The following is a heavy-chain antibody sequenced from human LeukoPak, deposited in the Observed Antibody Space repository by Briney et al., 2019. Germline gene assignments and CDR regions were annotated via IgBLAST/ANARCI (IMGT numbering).Heavy chain of an antibody. CDR1: GFPLSRYG. J-gene: IGHJ4*02. Sequence: GGPLRLPCAPSGFPLSRYGMHWARQPPGTGLEWVPFIRYDGSNKYYADSVKGRFTISRDNSKNTLYLQMNSLRAEDTAVYYCARVWTNRDVFDYWGQGTLVTVSS. D-gene: IGHD1-14*01. V-gene: IGHV3-30*02. CDR2: IRYDGSNK. CDR3: ARVWTNRDVFDY.